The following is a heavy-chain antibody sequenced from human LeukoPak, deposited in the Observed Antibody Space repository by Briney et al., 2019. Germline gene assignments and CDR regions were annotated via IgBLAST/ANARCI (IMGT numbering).Heavy chain of an antibody. CDR2: ISDSGSRT. J-gene: IGHJ4*02. CDR3: AKDQYSGSGSFSFGGFDY. CDR1: GFTFSTYA. V-gene: IGHV3-23*01. Sequence: GGSLRLSCAASGFTFSTYAMSWVRQAPGKGLEGVSSISDSGSRTYYTDSVKGRFTISRDNSKNTLYLQMNSLRAEDTAVYHCAKDQYSGSGSFSFGGFDYWGQGTLVTVSS. D-gene: IGHD3-10*01.